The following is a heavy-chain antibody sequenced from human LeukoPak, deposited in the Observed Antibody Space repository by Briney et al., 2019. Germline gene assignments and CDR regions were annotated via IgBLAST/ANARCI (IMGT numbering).Heavy chain of an antibody. CDR3: ARTGLTRSYYFDY. J-gene: IGHJ4*02. V-gene: IGHV2-70*11. Sequence: SGPALVKPTHTLTLTFTFSVFSLSTSGVCVSWIRQPPGKALGWLARIDWDDDKYYSTSLKTRLTISKDTSKNQVVLTMTNMDPVDTATYYCARTGLTRSYYFDYWGQGTLVTVSS. CDR2: IDWDDDK. CDR1: VFSLSTSGVC.